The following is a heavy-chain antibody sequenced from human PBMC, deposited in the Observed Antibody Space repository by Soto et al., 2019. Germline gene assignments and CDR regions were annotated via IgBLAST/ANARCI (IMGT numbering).Heavy chain of an antibody. Sequence: GGSLRLSCAASGFTFSNYAMNLVRQAPGNGLEWVSAISGSGGSIHYADSVKGRFTISRDNSKNTLYLQMNSLRTEDTAMYYYGKSDSSGYYDRFWGQGTLVTVSS. V-gene: IGHV3-23*01. CDR2: ISGSGGSI. CDR1: GFTFSNYA. J-gene: IGHJ4*02. D-gene: IGHD3-22*01. CDR3: GKSDSSGYYDRF.